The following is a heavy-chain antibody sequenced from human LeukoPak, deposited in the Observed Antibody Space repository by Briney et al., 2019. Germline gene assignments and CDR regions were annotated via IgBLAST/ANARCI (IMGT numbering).Heavy chain of an antibody. J-gene: IGHJ5*02. CDR1: GYTFTGYY. Sequence: ASVKVSCKASGYTFTGYYMHWVRQAPGQGLEWMGWINPNSGGTNYAQKFQGRVTMTRDTSISTAYMELSRLRSDDTAVYYCARAHYDILTGYPRFDPWGQGTLVTVSS. D-gene: IGHD3-9*01. CDR2: INPNSGGT. CDR3: ARAHYDILTGYPRFDP. V-gene: IGHV1-2*02.